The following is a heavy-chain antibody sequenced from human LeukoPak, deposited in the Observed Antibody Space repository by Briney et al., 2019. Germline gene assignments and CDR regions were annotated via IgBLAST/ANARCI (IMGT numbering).Heavy chain of an antibody. CDR3: ARDRSIAAEDYYYYGMDV. CDR2: ISSGSSSI. J-gene: IGHJ6*02. D-gene: IGHD6-6*01. Sequence: GGSLRLSCAASGFTFSSYEMNWVRQAPGKGLEWVSYISSGSSSIFYADSVKGRFTISRDNAKNSLYLQMNSLRVEDTAVYYCARDRSIAAEDYYYYGMDVWGQGTTVTVSS. CDR1: GFTFSSYE. V-gene: IGHV3-48*03.